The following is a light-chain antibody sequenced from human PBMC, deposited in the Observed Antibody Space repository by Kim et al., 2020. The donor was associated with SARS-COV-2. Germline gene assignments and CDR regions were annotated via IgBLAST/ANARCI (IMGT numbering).Light chain of an antibody. CDR2: GAF. Sequence: EIVMTQSPATLSVSPGERATLSCRASQSVSSNLAWYQQKPGQAPRLLIYGAFTRATGIPARFSGSGSGTEFTLTINSLQSEDFAVYYCQQYKNWPYTFGQGPSWRS. J-gene: IGKJ2*01. CDR3: QQYKNWPYT. V-gene: IGKV3-15*01. CDR1: QSVSSN.